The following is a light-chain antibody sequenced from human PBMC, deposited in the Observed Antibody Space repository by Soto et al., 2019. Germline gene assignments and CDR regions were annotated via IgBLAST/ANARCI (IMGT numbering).Light chain of an antibody. V-gene: IGLV2-14*01. J-gene: IGLJ2*01. CDR3: SSYSRTSTLVL. CDR2: EVI. Sequence: QSALTQTASVSGSPGQSITISCTGTTSDVVGYNYVSWYQQHPGEAPKLIIYEVINRPSGISNRFSGSKSGNTASLTISGLQAEDEADYYCSSYSRTSTLVLFGGGTKLTVL. CDR1: TSDVVGYNY.